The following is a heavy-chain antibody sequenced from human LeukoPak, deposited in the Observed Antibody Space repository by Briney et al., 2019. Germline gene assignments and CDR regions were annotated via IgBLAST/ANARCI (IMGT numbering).Heavy chain of an antibody. V-gene: IGHV4-59*08. Sequence: SETLSLTCTVSGASVSSYYWSWIRQPPGKGPEWIGYIYHSGSTNYNPSLKSRVTISLDTSKNEFSLELTSVTAADSAVYYCARHGTHASGYYYYYGVDVWGQGTTVTVSS. CDR2: IYHSGST. J-gene: IGHJ6*02. D-gene: IGHD1-26*01. CDR1: GASVSSYY. CDR3: ARHGTHASGYYYYYGVDV.